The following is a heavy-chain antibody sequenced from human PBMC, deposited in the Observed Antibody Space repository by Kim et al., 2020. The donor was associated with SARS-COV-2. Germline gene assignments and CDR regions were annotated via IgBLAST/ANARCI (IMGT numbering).Heavy chain of an antibody. V-gene: IGHV4-34*01. CDR2: INHSGST. J-gene: IGHJ5*02. D-gene: IGHD2-15*01. Sequence: SETLSLTCAVYGGSFSGYYWSWIRQPPGKGLEWIGEINHSGSTNYNPSLKSRVTISVDTSKNQFSLKLSSVTAADTAVYYCARAGVVVAATRGRYWFDP. CDR3: ARAGVVVAATRGRYWFDP. CDR1: GGSFSGYY.